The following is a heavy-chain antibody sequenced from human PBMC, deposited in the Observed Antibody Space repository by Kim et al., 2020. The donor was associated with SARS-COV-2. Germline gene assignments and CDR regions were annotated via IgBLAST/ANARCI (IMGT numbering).Heavy chain of an antibody. CDR3: ARATYHDSSGYYSD. Sequence: AQKFQGRVTMTRDTSTSTVYMELSSLRSEDTAVYYCARATYHDSSGYYSDWGQGTLVTVSS. D-gene: IGHD3-22*01. V-gene: IGHV1-46*01. J-gene: IGHJ4*02.